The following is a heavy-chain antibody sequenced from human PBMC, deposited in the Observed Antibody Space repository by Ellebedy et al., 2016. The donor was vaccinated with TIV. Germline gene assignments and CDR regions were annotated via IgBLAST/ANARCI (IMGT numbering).Heavy chain of an antibody. CDR2: VFQSGVT. CDR3: ARTGGDYSYVRGYYFDY. J-gene: IGHJ4*02. CDR1: GGSINSDKW. Sequence: MPSETLSLTCAVSGGSINSDKWWSWVRQPPGKGLEWIGEVFQSGVTNYSPSLKSRVTISADKSNTQLSLKLSSVTAADTAVYFFARTGGDYSYVRGYYFDYWGQGALVTVSS. D-gene: IGHD4-11*01. V-gene: IGHV4-4*02.